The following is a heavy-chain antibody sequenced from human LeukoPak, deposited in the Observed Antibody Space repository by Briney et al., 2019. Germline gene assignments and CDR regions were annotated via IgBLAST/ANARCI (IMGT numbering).Heavy chain of an antibody. J-gene: IGHJ4*02. V-gene: IGHV4-30-4*08. Sequence: SETLSLTCTVSGGSISSGDYYWSWIRQPPGKGLEWIGYIYYSGSTFYNPSLKSRVTISVDTSKNQFSLKLSSVTAADTAVYYCARDAPYNWNYNPHPTLDYWGQGTLVTVSS. D-gene: IGHD1-7*01. CDR1: GGSISSGDYY. CDR2: IYYSGST. CDR3: ARDAPYNWNYNPHPTLDY.